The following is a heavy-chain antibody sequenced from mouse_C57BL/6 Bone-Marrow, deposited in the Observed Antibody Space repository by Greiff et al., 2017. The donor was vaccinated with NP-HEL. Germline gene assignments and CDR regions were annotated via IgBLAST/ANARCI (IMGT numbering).Heavy chain of an antibody. Sequence: QVQLQQPGAELVRPGSSVKLSCKASGYTFTSYWMHWVKPRPIQGLEWIGNIDPSDIETHYNQKFKDKARLTVYKSSSTAYIQLSSMTYEDSAVYCCAVVRRIAYWGQGTLVTVSA. CDR2: IDPSDIET. D-gene: IGHD1-1*01. V-gene: IGHV1-52*01. CDR1: GYTFTSYW. J-gene: IGHJ3*01. CDR3: AVVRRIAY.